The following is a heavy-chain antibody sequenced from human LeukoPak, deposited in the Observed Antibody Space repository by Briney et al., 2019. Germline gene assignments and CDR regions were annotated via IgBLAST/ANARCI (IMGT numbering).Heavy chain of an antibody. CDR1: GYTFPSYD. D-gene: IGHD3-9*01. CDR2: MHPNSGNT. CDR3: ARFNRRSNEYDILTGFPFDP. Sequence: ASVKFSCKASGYTFPSYDIKWVRHATGQGLVWMGWMHPNSGNTGYAQKFQGRVTMTRNTSISTAYMELSSLRSDDTAVYYCARFNRRSNEYDILTGFPFDPWGQGTLVTVSS. V-gene: IGHV1-8*01. J-gene: IGHJ5*02.